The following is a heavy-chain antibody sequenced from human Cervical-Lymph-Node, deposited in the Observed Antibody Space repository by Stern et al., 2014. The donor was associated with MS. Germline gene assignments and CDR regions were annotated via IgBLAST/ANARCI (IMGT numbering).Heavy chain of an antibody. D-gene: IGHD3-22*01. CDR3: AREVADSGYFDS. Sequence: EVHLVESGGGLVKPGGSLRLSCAVSGFTFSYYTLNWVRQAPGKGLEWVSSISSRGTNIYYADSLKGRFTISRDNAKSSLYLQMNSLRAEDTAVYYCAREVADSGYFDSWGQGTLVTVSS. CDR2: ISSRGTNI. J-gene: IGHJ4*02. CDR1: GFTFSYYT. V-gene: IGHV3-21*06.